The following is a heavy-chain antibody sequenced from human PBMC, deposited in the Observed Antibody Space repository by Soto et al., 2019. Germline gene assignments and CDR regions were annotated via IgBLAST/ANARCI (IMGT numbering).Heavy chain of an antibody. D-gene: IGHD2-2*01. CDR1: GGTFSSYA. J-gene: IGHJ6*02. CDR2: IIPIFGTA. CDR3: ASGEGYCSSTSYSTNYYYYGMDV. V-gene: IGHV1-69*01. Sequence: QVQLVQSGAEVKKPGSSVKVSCKASGGTFSSYAISWVRQAPGQGLEWMGGIIPIFGTANYAQKFQGRVTITADESTRTAYMELSSLRSEDTAVYYCASGEGYCSSTSYSTNYYYYGMDVWGQGTTVTVSS.